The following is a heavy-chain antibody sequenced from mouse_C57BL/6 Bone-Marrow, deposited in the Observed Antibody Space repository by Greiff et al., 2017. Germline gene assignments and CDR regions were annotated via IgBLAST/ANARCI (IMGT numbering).Heavy chain of an antibody. CDR3: ATGGNYAWCAE. CDR1: GYTFTSYW. CDR2: INPSSGCT. J-gene: IGHJ3*01. V-gene: IGHV1-7*01. Sequence: QVQLQQSGAELAKPGASVKLSCKASGYTFTSYWMHWVKQRPGQGLEWIGYINPSSGCTKYNQKFKDKATLTADKSSSTAYMQLSSLTYEDYSVYYCATGGNYAWCAEWGQGTLVTVS. D-gene: IGHD2-1*01.